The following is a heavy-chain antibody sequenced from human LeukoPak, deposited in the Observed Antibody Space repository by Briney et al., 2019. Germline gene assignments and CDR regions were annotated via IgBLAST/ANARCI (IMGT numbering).Heavy chain of an antibody. CDR1: GESFNGYY. D-gene: IGHD3-16*01. V-gene: IGHV4-34*01. J-gene: IGHJ6*03. Sequence: PSETLSLTCGVSGESFNGYYWTWIRQSPGKGLERIGEINDIGHTNYNSALKSRVTILLDTSKKQFSLRLSSVTAADTAVYYCARGEGNDYVWGSFYYYLDAWGKGTTVTVSS. CDR3: ARGEGNDYVWGSFYYYLDA. CDR2: INDIGHT.